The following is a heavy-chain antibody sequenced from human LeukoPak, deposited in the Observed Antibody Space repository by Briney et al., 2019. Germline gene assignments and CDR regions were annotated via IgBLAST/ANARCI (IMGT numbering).Heavy chain of an antibody. V-gene: IGHV3-23*01. J-gene: IGHJ6*02. Sequence: GGSLGFSCAASGLTFTSYAMTWVRQAPGKGLEWVSGISGSGGSTYYADSVKGRFTISRDNSKNTLYLQMNTLRAEDTAVYYCAKDRAPMDVWGQGTTVTVSS. CDR2: ISGSGGST. CDR3: AKDRAPMDV. CDR1: GLTFTSYA. D-gene: IGHD4/OR15-4a*01.